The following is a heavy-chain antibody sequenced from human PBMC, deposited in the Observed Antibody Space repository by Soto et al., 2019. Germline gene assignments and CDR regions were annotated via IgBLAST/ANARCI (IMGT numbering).Heavy chain of an antibody. CDR2: ISGGGGSI. D-gene: IGHD2-21*02. CDR3: ASPMVTAPNDAFDV. V-gene: IGHV3-23*01. CDR1: GFNFNTYA. Sequence: EVQVLESGGGLVQPGGSLRLSCAASGFNFNTYAMSWVRQAPGKGLEWVSGISGGGGSIHYVDSVKGRFTISRDDSKNTLYLQMNSLRAEDTSVYYCASPMVTAPNDAFDVWGQGTMVTVSS. J-gene: IGHJ3*01.